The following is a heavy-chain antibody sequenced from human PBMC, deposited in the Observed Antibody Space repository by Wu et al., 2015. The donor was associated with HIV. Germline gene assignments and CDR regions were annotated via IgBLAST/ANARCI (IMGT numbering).Heavy chain of an antibody. CDR1: GYTFTGYY. D-gene: IGHD3-10*01. J-gene: IGHJ1*01. CDR3: ARDPGSYFEWFGETTPSYFQH. CDR2: INPNSGGT. V-gene: IGHV1-2*02. Sequence: QVELVQSGAQVKKPGASVKVSCKASGYTFTGYYIHWVRQAPGQGLEWMGWINPNSGGTNYAQKFQGRVTMTRDTSISTAYMELSRLRSDDTAVYYCARDPGSYFEWFGETTPSYFQHWGQGTLVTVSS.